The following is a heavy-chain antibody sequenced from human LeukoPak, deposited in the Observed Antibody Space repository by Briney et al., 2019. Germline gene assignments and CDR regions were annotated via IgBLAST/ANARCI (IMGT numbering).Heavy chain of an antibody. CDR3: ARDNLVLRCFGWFDP. CDR2: IYYSGST. CDR1: GGSISSYY. J-gene: IGHJ5*02. Sequence: SETLSLTCTVSGGSISSYYWSWIRQPPGKGLEWIGYIYYSGSTNYNPSLKSRVTISVDTSKNQFSLKLSSVTAADTAVYYCARDNLVLRCFGWFDPWGQGTLVTVSS. D-gene: IGHD3-9*01. V-gene: IGHV4-59*01.